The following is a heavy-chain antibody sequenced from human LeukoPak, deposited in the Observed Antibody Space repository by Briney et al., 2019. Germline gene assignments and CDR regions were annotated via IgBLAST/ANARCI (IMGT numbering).Heavy chain of an antibody. CDR1: GFTFSSYE. J-gene: IGHJ4*02. CDR2: ISSSGSTI. Sequence: GGSLRLSCAASGFTFSSYEMNWVRQAPGKGLEWVSYISSSGSTIYYADSVKGRFTISRDNAKNSLYLQMNSLRAEDTAVYYCARGPESRVLMVYARRRSFDYWGQGTLVTVSS. V-gene: IGHV3-48*03. CDR3: ARGPESRVLMVYARRRSFDY. D-gene: IGHD2-8*01.